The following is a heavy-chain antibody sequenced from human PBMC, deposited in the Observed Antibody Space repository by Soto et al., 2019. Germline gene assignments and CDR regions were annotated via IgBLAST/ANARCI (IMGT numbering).Heavy chain of an antibody. J-gene: IGHJ4*02. CDR1: GYTFTSYG. CDR3: ARAPTPAESDY. Sequence: QVQLVQSGAEVKKPGASVKVSCKASGYTFTSYGITWVRQAPGQGLEWMGWFNTYNGNTNYAQKFQGRVTMTTDTSTSTAHMELRSRRTDDTAVDDCARAPTPAESDYWGQGTVVTVSS. CDR2: FNTYNGNT. V-gene: IGHV1-18*01.